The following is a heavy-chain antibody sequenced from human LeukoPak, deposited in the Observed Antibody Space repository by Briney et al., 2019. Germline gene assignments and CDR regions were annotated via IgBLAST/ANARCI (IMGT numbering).Heavy chain of an antibody. J-gene: IGHJ4*02. V-gene: IGHV3-73*01. D-gene: IGHD3-22*01. CDR2: LRSKAYSYAT. Sequence: GGSLRLSCAASGYTFRGSAMHWVRQASGKGLVGVGCLRSKAYSYATAYTASVNGRFTISRDDSKNTAYLQMNSLETEATALYYCTKGYDISDYCGQGNLVTVSS. CDR3: TKGYDISDY. CDR1: GYTFRGSA.